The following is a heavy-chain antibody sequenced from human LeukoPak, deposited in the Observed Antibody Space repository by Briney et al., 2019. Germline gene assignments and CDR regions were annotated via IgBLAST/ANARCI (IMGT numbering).Heavy chain of an antibody. J-gene: IGHJ4*02. CDR1: GFTVNSYY. Sequence: GGSLRLSCAASGFTVNSYYMSWVRQAPGKGLEWVSTISHSGGRTYYADSLEGRFAISRDNSKNTLFLQMHSLRAEDTAVYYCAKADRVASAATLDYWGQGTLVTVSS. CDR3: AKADRVASAATLDY. CDR2: ISHSGGRT. D-gene: IGHD2-15*01. V-gene: IGHV3-23*01.